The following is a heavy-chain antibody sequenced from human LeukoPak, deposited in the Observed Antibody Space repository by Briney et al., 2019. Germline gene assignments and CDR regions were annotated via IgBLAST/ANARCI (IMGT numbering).Heavy chain of an antibody. V-gene: IGHV3-21*01. CDR2: ISSSSSYI. D-gene: IGHD3-9*01. CDR1: GFTFSSYS. J-gene: IGHJ4*02. Sequence: PGGSLRLSCAASGFTFSSYSMSWVRQAPGKGLEWVSSISSSSSYIYYADSVKGPFTISRDNAKNSLYLQMNSLRAEDTVVYYCARWADILTGLDYWGQGTLVTASS. CDR3: ARWADILTGLDY.